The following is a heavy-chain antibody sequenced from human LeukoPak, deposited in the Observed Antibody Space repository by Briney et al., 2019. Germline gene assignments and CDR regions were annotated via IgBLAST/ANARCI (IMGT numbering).Heavy chain of an antibody. D-gene: IGHD6-19*01. CDR1: GFTFSNYR. CDR2: ISSSGSSK. J-gene: IGHJ4*02. CDR3: ARDPSSGRDY. V-gene: IGHV3-48*04. Sequence: GGSLRLSCAASGFTFSNYRMNWVRQAPGKGLEWVSKISSSGSSKYYADSVKGRFTVSRDNAKNSLFLQMNSLRAEDTAVYYCARDPSSGRDYWGQGTLVTVSS.